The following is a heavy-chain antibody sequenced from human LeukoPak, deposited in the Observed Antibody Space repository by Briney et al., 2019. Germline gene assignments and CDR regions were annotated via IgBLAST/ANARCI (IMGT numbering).Heavy chain of an antibody. Sequence: ASVKVSCKASGYTFTSYYMHWVRQAPGQGLEWMGIINPSGGSTSYAQKFQGRVTMTRDTSTSTVYMELSSLGSEDTAVYYCASGGYRLWDWFDPWGQGTLVTVSS. CDR2: INPSGGST. CDR1: GYTFTSYY. J-gene: IGHJ5*02. CDR3: ASGGYRLWDWFDP. D-gene: IGHD5-18*01. V-gene: IGHV1-46*01.